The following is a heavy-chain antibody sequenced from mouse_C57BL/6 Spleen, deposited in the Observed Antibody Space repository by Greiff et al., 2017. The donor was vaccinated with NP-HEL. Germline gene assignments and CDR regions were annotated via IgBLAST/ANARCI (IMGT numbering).Heavy chain of an antibody. CDR3: ARKGGYYEGCAY. V-gene: IGHV1-26*01. CDR1: GYTFTDYY. Sequence: EVQLQQSGPELVKPGASVKISCKASGYTFTDYYMNWVKQSHGKSLEWIGDINPNNGGTSYNQKFKGKATLTVDKSSSTAYMELRSLTSEDSAVYYCARKGGYYEGCAYGGKGTLVTVSA. CDR2: INPNNGGT. D-gene: IGHD2-3*01. J-gene: IGHJ3*01.